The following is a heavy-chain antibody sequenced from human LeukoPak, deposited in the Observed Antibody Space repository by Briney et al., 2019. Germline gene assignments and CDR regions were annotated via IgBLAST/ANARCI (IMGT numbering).Heavy chain of an antibody. Sequence: PGGSLRLSCAASGFTFSSYAMSWVRQAPGKGLEWVSGLSNSGDSRYYADSVQGRFTISRDNSKNTLYLQMNSLRAEDTAVYYCARESLAMGDAFDMWGQGTMVTVSS. D-gene: IGHD3-16*01. CDR3: ARESLAMGDAFDM. J-gene: IGHJ3*02. CDR2: LSNSGDSR. CDR1: GFTFSSYA. V-gene: IGHV3-23*01.